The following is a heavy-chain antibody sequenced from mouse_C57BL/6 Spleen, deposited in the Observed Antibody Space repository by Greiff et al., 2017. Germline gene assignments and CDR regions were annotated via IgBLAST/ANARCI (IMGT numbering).Heavy chain of an antibody. CDR2: ISNLAYSI. V-gene: IGHV5-15*01. CDR1: GFTFSDYG. J-gene: IGHJ3*01. Sequence: EVHLVESGGGLVQPGGSLKLSCAASGFTFSDYGMAWVRQAPRKGPEWVAFISNLAYSIYYADTVTGRFTISRENAKNTPYLEMSSLRSEDTAMYYCARAYYSNYVAWFAYWDQGTLVTVSA. D-gene: IGHD2-5*01. CDR3: ARAYYSNYVAWFAY.